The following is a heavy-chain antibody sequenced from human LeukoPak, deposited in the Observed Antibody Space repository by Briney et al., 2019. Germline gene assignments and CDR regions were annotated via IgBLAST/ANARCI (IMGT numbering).Heavy chain of an antibody. CDR2: TYYRSKWYN. J-gene: IGHJ6*02. D-gene: IGHD3-10*01. Sequence: SQTLSLTCVISGDSVSSNSAAWNWIRQSPSRGLEWLGRTYYRSKWYNDYAVSVKSRITINPDTSKNQFSLQLNSVTPEDTAVYYCARVLTTMVRGGENGMDVWGQGTTVTVSS. CDR1: GDSVSSNSAA. V-gene: IGHV6-1*01. CDR3: ARVLTTMVRGGENGMDV.